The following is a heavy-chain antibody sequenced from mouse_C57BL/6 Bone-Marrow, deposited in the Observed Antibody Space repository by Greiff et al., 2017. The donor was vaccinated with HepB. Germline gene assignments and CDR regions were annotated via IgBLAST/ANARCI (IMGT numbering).Heavy chain of an antibody. J-gene: IGHJ3*01. CDR3: ARDGAY. Sequence: EVKLMESGGGLVKPGGSLKLSCAASGFTFSSYAMSWVRQTPEKRLEWVATISDGGSYTYYPDNVKGRFTISRDTAKNNLYLQMSHLKYEDTAMYYCARDGAYWGQGTLVTVSA. CDR2: ISDGGSYT. V-gene: IGHV5-4*01. CDR1: GFTFSSYA.